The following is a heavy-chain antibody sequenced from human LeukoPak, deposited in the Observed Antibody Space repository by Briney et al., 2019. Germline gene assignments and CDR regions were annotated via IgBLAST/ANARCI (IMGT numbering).Heavy chain of an antibody. CDR1: GYTFTSYD. CDR2: MNPNSGNT. V-gene: IGHV1-8*01. CDR3: ARLYDSSGYYPNYFDY. D-gene: IGHD3-22*01. Sequence: ASVKVSCKASGYTFTSYDINWVRQATGQGLEWMGWMNPNSGNTGYAQKFQGRVTMTRNTSISTAYMELSSLRSEDTAVYYCARLYDSSGYYPNYFDYSGQGTLVTVSS. J-gene: IGHJ4*02.